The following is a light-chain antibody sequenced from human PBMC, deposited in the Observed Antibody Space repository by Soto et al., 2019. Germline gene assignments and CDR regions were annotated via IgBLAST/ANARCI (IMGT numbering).Light chain of an antibody. V-gene: IGKV3-15*01. CDR1: QSVSSN. J-gene: IGKJ1*01. CDR2: GAS. CDR3: QQYNNWPPMWT. Sequence: EIVMTQSPATLSVSPGERATLSCRASQSVSSNLAWYQQKPGQAPRLLIYGASTRATGIPARFSGSGSGTVFTLTISSLQAEDFAVYYCQQYNNWPPMWTFGQGTKVEIK.